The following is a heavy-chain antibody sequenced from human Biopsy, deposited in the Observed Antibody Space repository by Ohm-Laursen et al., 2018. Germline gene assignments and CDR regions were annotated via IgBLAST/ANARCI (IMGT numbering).Heavy chain of an antibody. D-gene: IGHD4-11*01. CDR2: ISYDGSGE. CDR1: GFTFTSYA. J-gene: IGHJ2*01. Sequence: RSLRLSCSASGFTFTSYAMHWVRQAPGKGLEWVAVISYDGSGEYYADSLQGRFIISRDNLKNTVDLQMNSLRAEDTAVYFCARDGKRWDYSTYFSWHFDLWGRGTLVTVSS. V-gene: IGHV3-30*03. CDR3: ARDGKRWDYSTYFSWHFDL.